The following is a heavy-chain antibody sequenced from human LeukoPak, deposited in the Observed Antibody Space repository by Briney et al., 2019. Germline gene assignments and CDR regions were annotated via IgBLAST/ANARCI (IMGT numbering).Heavy chain of an antibody. CDR1: GFTFNSYA. CDR3: ARDRLYGVGTFFDY. CDR2: ISYDGSNK. J-gene: IGHJ4*02. Sequence: GGSLRLSCATSGFTFNSYAIHWVRQAPGKGLEWVAVISYDGSNKYYADSVKGRFTISRDNSKNTLYLQLNSLRPEDTAVYYCARDRLYGVGTFFDYWGQGTLVTVSS. V-gene: IGHV3-30*04. D-gene: IGHD4-17*01.